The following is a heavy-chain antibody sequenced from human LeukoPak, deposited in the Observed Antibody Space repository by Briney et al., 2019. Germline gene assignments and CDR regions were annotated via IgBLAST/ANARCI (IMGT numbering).Heavy chain of an antibody. V-gene: IGHV3-20*04. CDR3: ARGFRNGPFDC. CDR1: GFTFDDYG. D-gene: IGHD2-8*01. CDR2: INRNGDST. J-gene: IGHJ4*02. Sequence: GGSLRLSCEASGFTFDDYGMSWVRQLPGKGLEWVSGINRNGDSTDYAGSVKGRFTISRDNAKNSHFLQMNSPRVEDTAWYYCARGFRNGPFDCWGQGTLVTVSS.